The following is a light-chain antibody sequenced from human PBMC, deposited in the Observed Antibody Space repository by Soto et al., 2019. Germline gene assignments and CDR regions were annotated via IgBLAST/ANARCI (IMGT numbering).Light chain of an antibody. J-gene: IGLJ1*01. V-gene: IGLV2-23*01. CDR1: SSDVGSYNF. CDR3: CSYAGSSTCV. Sequence: QSVLTQPASVSGSPGQSITISCTGTSSDVGSYNFVSWYQQHPGKAPKLMIYEGSKRPSGVSNRFSGSKSGNTASLTISGLQAEDEADYYCCSYAGSSTCVFGTGTKLTVL. CDR2: EGS.